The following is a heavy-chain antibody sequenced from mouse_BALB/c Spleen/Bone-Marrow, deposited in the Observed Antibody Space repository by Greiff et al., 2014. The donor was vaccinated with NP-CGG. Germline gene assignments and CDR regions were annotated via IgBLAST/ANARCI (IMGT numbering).Heavy chain of an antibody. V-gene: IGHV1S127*01. D-gene: IGHD2-1*01. CDR1: GYSFTSYW. CDR2: IDPSDSET. CDR3: ASPSDGNPFAY. J-gene: IGHJ3*01. Sequence: QVQLQQPGPQLVRPGASVKISCKASGYSFTSYWMHWVKQRPGQGLEWIGMIDPSDSETRLNQKFKDKATLTVDKSSSTAYMQLSSPTSEDSAVYYCASPSDGNPFAYWSQGTLVTVSA.